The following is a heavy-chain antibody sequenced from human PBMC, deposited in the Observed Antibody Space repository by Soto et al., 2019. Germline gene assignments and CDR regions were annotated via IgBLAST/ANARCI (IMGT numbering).Heavy chain of an antibody. CDR3: ARSAGVSFSGGSCYPVDY. D-gene: IGHD2-15*01. CDR2: IYYSGST. J-gene: IGHJ4*02. CDR1: GGSVSSGSYY. Sequence: ETLSLTCTVSGGSVSSGSYYWSWIRQPPGKGLEWIGYIYYSGSTNYNPSLKSRVTISVDTSKNQFSLKLSSVTAADTAVYYCARSAGVSFSGGSCYPVDYWGQGTLVTVSS. V-gene: IGHV4-61*01.